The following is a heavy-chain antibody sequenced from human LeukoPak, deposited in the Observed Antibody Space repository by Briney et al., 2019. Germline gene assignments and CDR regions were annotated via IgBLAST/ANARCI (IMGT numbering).Heavy chain of an antibody. D-gene: IGHD3-10*01. Sequence: GGSLRLSCAASGFTLSRSGMHWVRQAPGKGLEWVAFIRSDGNKYYYADSVKGRFTISRDSSKNTLYLQTSSLRPEDTAVYYCAKDLGAYYYGSVLDYWGQGTLVTVSS. CDR2: IRSDGNKY. V-gene: IGHV3-30*02. CDR3: AKDLGAYYYGSVLDY. J-gene: IGHJ4*02. CDR1: GFTLSRSG.